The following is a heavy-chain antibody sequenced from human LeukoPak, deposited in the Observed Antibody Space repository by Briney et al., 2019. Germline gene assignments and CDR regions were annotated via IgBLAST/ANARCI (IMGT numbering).Heavy chain of an antibody. Sequence: SETLSLTCTVFGGSISSYYWSWIRQPPGKGLEWIGYIYYSGSTNYNPSLKSRVTISVDTSKNQFSLKLSSVTAADTAVYYCARDRSLGSWGQGTLVTVSS. D-gene: IGHD3-10*01. CDR2: IYYSGST. CDR3: ARDRSLGS. CDR1: GGSISSYY. V-gene: IGHV4-59*01. J-gene: IGHJ5*02.